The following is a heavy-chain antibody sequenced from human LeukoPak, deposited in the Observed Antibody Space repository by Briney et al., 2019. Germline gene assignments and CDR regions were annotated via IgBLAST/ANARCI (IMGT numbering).Heavy chain of an antibody. Sequence: PSETLSLTCTVSGDSIFTYYWSWIRQPPGKGLEWIGYIYDTVITNYSPSLKSRLTISVDTSKNQFSLKLSSVTAADTAVYYCARENSGWSNLYFDLWGRGTPVTVSS. CDR3: ARENSGWSNLYFDL. J-gene: IGHJ2*01. D-gene: IGHD6-19*01. V-gene: IGHV4-59*12. CDR1: GDSIFTYY. CDR2: IYDTVIT.